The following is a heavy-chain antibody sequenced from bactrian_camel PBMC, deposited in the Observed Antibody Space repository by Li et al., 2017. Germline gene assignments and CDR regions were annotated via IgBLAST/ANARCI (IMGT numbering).Heavy chain of an antibody. Sequence: HVQLVESGGGSVQAGGALRLSCAASGVAYCRNMGWYRQAPGKEREFVSTIDCDGATNYADSVKGRFTISQDKAKNTVYLQMNNLQPEDTATYYCAEGRGSRGEHCYSLNYWGQGTQVTVS. D-gene: IGHD6*01. CDR3: AEGRGSRGEHCYSLNY. CDR1: GVAYCRN. CDR2: IDCDGAT. J-gene: IGHJ4*01. V-gene: IGHV3S53*01.